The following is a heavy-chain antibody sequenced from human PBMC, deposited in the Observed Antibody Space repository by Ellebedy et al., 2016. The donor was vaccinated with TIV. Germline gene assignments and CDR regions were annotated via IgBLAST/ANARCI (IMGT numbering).Heavy chain of an antibody. CDR2: ITGSGDRT. Sequence: GESLKISCAASGLTFSSHAMSWVRQAPGKGLEWVSAITGSGDRTFYADSVKGRFTVSRDTSKNTLYLQMNSLRAEDTAIYYCAKDSGKYGWNSEYWGQGTQVTVSS. J-gene: IGHJ4*02. CDR1: GLTFSSHA. V-gene: IGHV3-23*01. D-gene: IGHD3-10*01. CDR3: AKDSGKYGWNSEY.